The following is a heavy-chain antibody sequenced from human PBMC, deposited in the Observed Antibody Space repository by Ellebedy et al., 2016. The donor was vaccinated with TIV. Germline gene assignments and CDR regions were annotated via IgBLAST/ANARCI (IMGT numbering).Heavy chain of an antibody. CDR3: ARRSTDFAFDS. J-gene: IGHJ4*02. CDR2: ISANGGTT. CDR1: GFTFSTYP. D-gene: IGHD3/OR15-3a*01. Sequence: GESLTISCAASGFTFSTYPMNWVRQAPGKGLEWVSIISANGGTTYYADSVKGRFTISRDNSKNTLFLQMSSLRAEDTAVYFCARRSTDFAFDSWGQGTLVTVSS. V-gene: IGHV3-23*01.